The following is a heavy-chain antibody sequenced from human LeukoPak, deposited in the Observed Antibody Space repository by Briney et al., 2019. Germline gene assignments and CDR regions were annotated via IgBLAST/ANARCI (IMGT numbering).Heavy chain of an antibody. CDR3: ADYVDAATENTIDY. CDR2: ISGSGGST. Sequence: GGSLRLSCVASGFTFNTYAMSWVRQAPGKGLEWVSAISGSGGSTYYADSVKGRFTISRDNSKNTLFLHMNSLRAEDTAVYYCADYVDAATENTIDYWGQGTLVTVSS. J-gene: IGHJ4*02. D-gene: IGHD6-13*01. V-gene: IGHV3-23*01. CDR1: GFTFNTYA.